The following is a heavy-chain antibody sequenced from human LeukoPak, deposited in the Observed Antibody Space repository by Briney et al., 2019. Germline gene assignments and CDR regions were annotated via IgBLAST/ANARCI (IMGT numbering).Heavy chain of an antibody. CDR1: GYTLTELS. D-gene: IGHD6-13*01. J-gene: IGHJ4*02. CDR2: FDPEDGET. Sequence: ASVKVSCKVSGYTLTELSMHWVRQAPGKGLEWMGGFDPEDGETIYAQKFQGRVTMTEDTSTDTAYMELSSLRSEDTAVYYCATGYTVSYYFDYWGQGTLVTVST. V-gene: IGHV1-24*01. CDR3: ATGYTVSYYFDY.